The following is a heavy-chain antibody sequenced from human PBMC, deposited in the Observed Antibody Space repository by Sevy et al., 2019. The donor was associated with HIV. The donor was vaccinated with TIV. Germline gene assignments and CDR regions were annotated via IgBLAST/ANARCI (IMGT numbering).Heavy chain of an antibody. CDR2: IIPIFGVG. CDR3: AWGEMWLSPGYLYGMDL. Sequence: ASVNVFCKASGGTFSGYAISWVRQAPGQRLEWMGGIIPIFGVGNYAQKSQGRITITADESAGTSYLDLSSLRSEDTAVYYCAWGEMWLSPGYLYGMDLWGQGSTVTVSS. V-gene: IGHV1-69*13. J-gene: IGHJ6*02. CDR1: GGTFSGYA. D-gene: IGHD3-22*01.